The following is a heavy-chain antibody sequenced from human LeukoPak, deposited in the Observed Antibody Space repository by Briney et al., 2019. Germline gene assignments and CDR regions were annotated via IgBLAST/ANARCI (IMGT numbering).Heavy chain of an antibody. J-gene: IGHJ4*02. CDR1: GGSFSGYY. V-gene: IGHV4-34*01. CDR2: INHSGST. D-gene: IGHD3-3*01. Sequence: SETLSLTCSVYGGSFSGYYWSWIRQPPGKGLEWIGEINHSGSTNYNPSLKSRVTISVDTSKNQFSLKLSSVTAADTAVYYCARGGYYDFWSGYGYWGQGTLVTVSS. CDR3: ARGGYYDFWSGYGY.